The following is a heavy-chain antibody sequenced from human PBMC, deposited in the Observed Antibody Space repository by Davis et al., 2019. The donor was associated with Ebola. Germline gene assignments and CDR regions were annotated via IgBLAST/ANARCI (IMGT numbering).Heavy chain of an antibody. CDR1: GGSISSYY. CDR3: ARRGTGDWYFDL. J-gene: IGHJ2*01. V-gene: IGHV4-59*08. CDR2: IYYSGST. D-gene: IGHD7-27*01. Sequence: PSETLSLTCTVSGGSISSYYWSWIQQPPGKGLEWIGYIYYSGSTNYNPSLKSRVTISVDTSKNQFSLKLSSVTAADTAVYYCARRGTGDWYFDLWGRGTLVTVSS.